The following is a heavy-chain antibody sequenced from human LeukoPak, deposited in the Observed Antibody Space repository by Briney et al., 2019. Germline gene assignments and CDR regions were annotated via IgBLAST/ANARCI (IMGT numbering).Heavy chain of an antibody. V-gene: IGHV3-48*04. CDR1: GFTFSSYS. D-gene: IGHD2-8*01. J-gene: IGHJ4*02. CDR2: ISGGSVTI. CDR3: ARDLPVSD. Sequence: TGGSLRLSCAASGFTFSSYSMNWVRQAPGKGLEWISYISGGSVTIDYADSVKGRFTISRDNAKNSLYLQMNSLRAEDTAVYFCARDLPVSDWGQGTLVTVSS.